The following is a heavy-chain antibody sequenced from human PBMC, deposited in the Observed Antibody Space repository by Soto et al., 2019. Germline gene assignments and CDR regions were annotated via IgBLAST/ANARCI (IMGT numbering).Heavy chain of an antibody. V-gene: IGHV3-74*01. CDR2: INSDGSST. D-gene: IGHD3-22*01. Sequence: GGSLRLSCAASGFTFSSYWMHWVRQAQGKGLVWVSRINSDGSSTSYADSVKGRFTISRDNAKNTLYLQMNSLRAEDTAVYYCARGTENPNYYDSSGYHSSDFDYWGQGTLVTVSS. CDR3: ARGTENPNYYDSSGYHSSDFDY. J-gene: IGHJ4*02. CDR1: GFTFSSYW.